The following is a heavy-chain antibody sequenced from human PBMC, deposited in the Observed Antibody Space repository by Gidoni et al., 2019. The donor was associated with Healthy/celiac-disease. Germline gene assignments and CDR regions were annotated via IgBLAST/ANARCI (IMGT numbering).Heavy chain of an antibody. J-gene: IGHJ4*02. Sequence: QVQLVESGGGVVQPGRSLRLSCAASGFTFSSYAMHWVRQAPGKGLECVAVISYDGSNKYYADSVKGRFTISRDNSKNTLYLQMNSLRAEDTAVYYCARGYSSSWYFDYWGQGTLVTVSS. V-gene: IGHV3-30*14. D-gene: IGHD6-13*01. CDR2: ISYDGSNK. CDR3: ARGYSSSWYFDY. CDR1: GFTFSSYA.